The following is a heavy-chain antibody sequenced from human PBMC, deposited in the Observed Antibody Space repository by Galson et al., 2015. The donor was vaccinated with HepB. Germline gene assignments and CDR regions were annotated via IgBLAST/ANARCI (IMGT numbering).Heavy chain of an antibody. CDR1: GFTLSDHY. J-gene: IGHJ4*02. V-gene: IGHV3-72*01. CDR2: TRHRAMSYTT. Sequence: SLRLSCAASGFTLSDHYMDWVRQAPGKGLEWVGRTRHRAMSYTTEYAASVKGTFIVSRDDSKNSLYLQMNSLKSEDTAMYFCARISTAYDKNYFDFWGQGTLVTVSS. CDR3: ARISTAYDKNYFDF. D-gene: IGHD2-21*02.